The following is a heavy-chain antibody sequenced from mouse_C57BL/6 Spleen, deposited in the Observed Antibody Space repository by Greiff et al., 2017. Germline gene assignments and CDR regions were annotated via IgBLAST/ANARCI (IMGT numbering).Heavy chain of an antibody. J-gene: IGHJ4*01. CDR1: GFSLTSYG. CDR2: IWRGGST. V-gene: IGHV2-5*01. D-gene: IGHD2-3*01. Sequence: VKLQESGPGLVQPSQSLSITCTVSGFSLTSYGVHWVRQSPGKGLEWLGVIWRGGSTDYNAAFMSRLSITKDNSKSQVFFKMNSLQADDTAIYYCAKNCDGYYSYAMDYWGQGTSVTVSS. CDR3: AKNCDGYYSYAMDY.